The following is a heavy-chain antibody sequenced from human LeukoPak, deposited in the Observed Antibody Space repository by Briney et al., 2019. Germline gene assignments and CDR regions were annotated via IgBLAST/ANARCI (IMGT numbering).Heavy chain of an antibody. CDR2: IYYGQTI. CDR1: AASISSSSHH. D-gene: IGHD4/OR15-4a*01. CDR3: VRHDGRGGATMGAFDS. J-gene: IGHJ5*01. Sequence: SETLSLTCTISAASISSSSHHWGWIRQSPGTGLEWTGSIYYGQTIYYNPSLNSRVTISVVTSKDQFTLQLNSVTAADTAVYYCVRHDGRGGATMGAFDSWGQGSLVTVSS. V-gene: IGHV4-39*01.